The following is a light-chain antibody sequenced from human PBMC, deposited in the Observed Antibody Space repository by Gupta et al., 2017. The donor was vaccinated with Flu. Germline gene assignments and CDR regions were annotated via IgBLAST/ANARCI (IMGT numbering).Light chain of an antibody. CDR1: NNDVGAHNL. V-gene: IGLV2-14*01. Sequence: NNDVGAHNLVSWYQQNPGKAPKVIIYEVSNRPVGVSSRCSASKSGNTAFLTISGLQAADDADYYCNAYTNTGIRVFGGGTKLTVL. CDR2: EVS. J-gene: IGLJ3*02. CDR3: NAYTNTGIRV.